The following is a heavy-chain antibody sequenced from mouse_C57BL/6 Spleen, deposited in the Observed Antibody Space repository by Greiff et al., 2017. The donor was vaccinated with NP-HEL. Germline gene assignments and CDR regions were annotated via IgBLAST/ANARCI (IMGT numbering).Heavy chain of an antibody. V-gene: IGHV5-4*01. Sequence: EVQVVESGGGLVKPGGSLKLSCAASGFTFSSYAMSWVRQTPEKRLEWVATISDGGSYTYYPDNVKGRFTISRDNAKNNLYLQMSHLKSEDTAMYYCARDRTGTSYGFDYWGQGTTLTVSS. CDR1: GFTFSSYA. D-gene: IGHD4-1*01. CDR2: ISDGGSYT. J-gene: IGHJ2*01. CDR3: ARDRTGTSYGFDY.